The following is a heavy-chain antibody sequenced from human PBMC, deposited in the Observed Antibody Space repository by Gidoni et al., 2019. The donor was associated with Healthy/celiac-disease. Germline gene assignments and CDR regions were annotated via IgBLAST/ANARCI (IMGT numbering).Heavy chain of an antibody. CDR1: GVTFSSYG. CDR3: ARILFGELGAFDY. D-gene: IGHD3-10*02. J-gene: IGHJ4*02. Sequence: QVQLVESGGGVVQPGRSLRLSCAASGVTFSSYGMHWVRQAPGKGLEWVAVISYDGSNKYYAYSVKGRFTISRDNSKNTLYLQMNSLRAEDTAVYYCARILFGELGAFDYWGQGTLVTVSS. CDR2: ISYDGSNK. V-gene: IGHV3-30*03.